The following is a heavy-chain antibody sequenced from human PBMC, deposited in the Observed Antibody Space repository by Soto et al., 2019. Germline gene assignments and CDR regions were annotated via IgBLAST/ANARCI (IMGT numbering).Heavy chain of an antibody. CDR2: IIPILGIA. J-gene: IGHJ6*02. CDR3: ARRGGYNYLRYYYYCMDV. D-gene: IGHD5-12*01. V-gene: IGHV1-69*02. Sequence: QVQLVQSGAEVKKPGSSVKVSCKASGGTFSSYTISWVRQAPGQVLEWMGRIIPILGIANYAQKFQGRVTITADKSTSTAYRELSSLRSEDTAVYYCARRGGYNYLRYYYYCMDVWGQGTTVTVAS. CDR1: GGTFSSYT.